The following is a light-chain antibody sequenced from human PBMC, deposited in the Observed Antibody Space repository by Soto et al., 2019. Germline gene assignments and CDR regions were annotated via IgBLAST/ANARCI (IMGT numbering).Light chain of an antibody. Sequence: EIVLTQSPGTLSLSPGERATLSCRASQSVSSSYLAWYQQKPGRAPRLLIYAASSRATGIPDRFSGSGSGTDFTLTISRLEPEDFAVFYCQQYGSSPLTFGGGTKVES. V-gene: IGKV3-20*01. CDR1: QSVSSSY. CDR3: QQYGSSPLT. CDR2: AAS. J-gene: IGKJ4*01.